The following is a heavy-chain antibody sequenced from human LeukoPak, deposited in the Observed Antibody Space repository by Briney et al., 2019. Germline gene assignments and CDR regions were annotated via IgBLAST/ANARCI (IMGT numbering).Heavy chain of an antibody. Sequence: ASVKVSCKVSGYTLTELSMHWVRQAPGKGLEWMGGFDPEDGETIYAQKFQGRVTMTGDTSTDTAYMELSSLRSEDTAVYYCARDRENYPDAFDIWGQGTMVTVSS. CDR2: FDPEDGET. CDR3: ARDRENYPDAFDI. D-gene: IGHD1-7*01. CDR1: GYTLTELS. V-gene: IGHV1-24*01. J-gene: IGHJ3*02.